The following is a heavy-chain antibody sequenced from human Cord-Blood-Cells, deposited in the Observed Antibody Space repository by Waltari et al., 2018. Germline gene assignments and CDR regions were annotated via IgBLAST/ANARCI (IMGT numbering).Heavy chain of an antibody. CDR2: IYYSGST. D-gene: IGHD5-12*01. CDR1: GGPISSRSYY. V-gene: IGHV4-39*01. Sequence: QLQLQASGPGLVKPSETLSHTCTVSGGPISSRSYYWGWTRQPPGKGLEWIGIIYYSGSTYYNPSRKSRVTISVDTSKNQFSLKLSSVTAADTAVYYCARHNGESGYDDYWGQGTLVTVSS. CDR3: ARHNGESGYDDY. J-gene: IGHJ4*02.